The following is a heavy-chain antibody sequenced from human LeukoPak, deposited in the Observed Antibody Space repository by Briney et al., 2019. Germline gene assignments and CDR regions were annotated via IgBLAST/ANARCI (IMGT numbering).Heavy chain of an antibody. CDR1: GGTFISYA. V-gene: IGHV1-69*05. Sequence: ASVKVSCKASGGTFISYAISWVRQAPGQGLEWMGRIIPIFGTANYAQKFQGRVTITTDESTSTAYMELSSLRSEDTAVYYCAREGCDYVWGSTKSFDYWGQGTLVTVSS. D-gene: IGHD3-16*01. CDR3: AREGCDYVWGSTKSFDY. CDR2: IIPIFGTA. J-gene: IGHJ4*02.